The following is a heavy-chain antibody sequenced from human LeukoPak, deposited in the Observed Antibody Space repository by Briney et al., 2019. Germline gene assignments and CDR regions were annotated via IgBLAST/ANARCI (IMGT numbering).Heavy chain of an antibody. V-gene: IGHV3-30-3*01. Sequence: GGSLRLSCAASGFTFSSYAMHWVRQAPGKGLEWVAVISYDGSNKYYADSVKGRFTISRDNSKNALYLQMNSLRAEDTAVYYCARSMFDYWGQGTLVTVSS. CDR1: GFTFSSYA. CDR2: ISYDGSNK. J-gene: IGHJ4*02. CDR3: ARSMFDY.